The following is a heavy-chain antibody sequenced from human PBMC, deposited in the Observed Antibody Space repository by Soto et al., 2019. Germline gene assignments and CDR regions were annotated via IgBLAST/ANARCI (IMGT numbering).Heavy chain of an antibody. CDR2: IYYTGST. V-gene: IGHV4-59*08. CDR1: GGSISSDY. CDR3: ARSRWFDP. J-gene: IGHJ5*02. Sequence: SETLSLTCSVSGGSISSDYWSWIRQPPGKGLEWIGYIYYTGSTNYNPSLKSRVTISVDTSKNQFSLNLSSVTAADTAVYYCARSRWFDPWGQGILVTVSS.